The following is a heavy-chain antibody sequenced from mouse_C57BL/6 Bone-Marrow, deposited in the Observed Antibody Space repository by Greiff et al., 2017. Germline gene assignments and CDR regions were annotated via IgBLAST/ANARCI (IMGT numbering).Heavy chain of an antibody. V-gene: IGHV7-3*01. D-gene: IGHD1-2*01. CDR3: ARDPLTTAPYWYFDV. CDR2: IRNKANGYTT. Sequence: EVKLMESGGGLVQPGGSLSLSCAASGFTFTDYYMSWVRQPPGKALEWLGFIRNKANGYTTEYSASVKGRFTISRDNSQSILYLQMNALRAEDSATYDCARDPLTTAPYWYFDVWGTGTTVTVSS. CDR1: GFTFTDYY. J-gene: IGHJ1*03.